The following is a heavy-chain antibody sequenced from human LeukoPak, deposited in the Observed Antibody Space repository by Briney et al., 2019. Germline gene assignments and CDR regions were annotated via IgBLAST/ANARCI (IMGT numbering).Heavy chain of an antibody. CDR3: ARHRLGYCGGDCYPHDAFDI. CDR1: GYSFTSYW. J-gene: IGHJ3*02. V-gene: IGHV5-51*01. D-gene: IGHD2-21*02. Sequence: GESLKISCKGSGYSFTSYWNGWVRQMPGKGLEWLWFLYPGDSDTRHSPSFQAQVTITADTSITTAYLQWSSLKASDTAMYYCARHRLGYCGGDCYPHDAFDIWGQGTMVTASS. CDR2: LYPGDSDT.